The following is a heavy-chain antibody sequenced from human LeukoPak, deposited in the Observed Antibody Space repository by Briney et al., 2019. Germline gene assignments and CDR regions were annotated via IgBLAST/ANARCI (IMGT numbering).Heavy chain of an antibody. Sequence: PGGSLRLSCAASGFTFSSYSMNWVRQAPGKGLEWVSSISSSSSYIYYADSVKGRFTISRDNAKNSLYLQMNSLRAEDTAVYYCARESVTRYYYYGMDVWGQGTTVTVSS. D-gene: IGHD4-11*01. CDR2: ISSSSSYI. CDR1: GFTFSSYS. V-gene: IGHV3-21*01. CDR3: ARESVTRYYYYGMDV. J-gene: IGHJ6*02.